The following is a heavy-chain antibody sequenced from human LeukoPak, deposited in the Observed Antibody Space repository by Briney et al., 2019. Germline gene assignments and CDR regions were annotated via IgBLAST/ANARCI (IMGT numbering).Heavy chain of an antibody. CDR3: AKDAREKGVPAATSSAEYFQH. D-gene: IGHD2-2*01. CDR1: GFTFSSYA. CDR2: ISGSGGST. V-gene: IGHV3-23*01. Sequence: GGSLRLSCAASGFTFSSYAMSWVRQAPGKGLEWVSAISGSGGSTYYADSVKGRFTISRDNSKNTLYLQMNSLRAEDTAVYYCAKDAREKGVPAATSSAEYFQHWGQGTLVIVSS. J-gene: IGHJ1*01.